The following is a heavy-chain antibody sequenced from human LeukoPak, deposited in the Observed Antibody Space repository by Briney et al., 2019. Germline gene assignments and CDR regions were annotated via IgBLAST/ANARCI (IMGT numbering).Heavy chain of an antibody. J-gene: IGHJ4*02. CDR1: GFTFSSYA. V-gene: IGHV3-23*01. D-gene: IGHD5-12*01. CDR2: ISGSGGST. CDR3: AKGTYSAYNSGCAY. Sequence: GGSLRLSCAASGFTFSSYAMSWVRQAPGQGLEWVSAISGSGGSTYYADSVKGRFTISRDNSKNTLYLQMNSLRAEDTALYYCAKGTYSAYNSGCAYWGQGTLVTVSS.